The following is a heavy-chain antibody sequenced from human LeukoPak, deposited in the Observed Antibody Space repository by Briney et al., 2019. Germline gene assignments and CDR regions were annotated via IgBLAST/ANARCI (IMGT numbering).Heavy chain of an antibody. CDR2: IYSGGST. Sequence: PGGSLRLSCAASGFTVSSNNMSSVRQAPGRGVEWVSVIYSGGSTYYADPVKGRFTISRDNYKNTLYLQMNSLRGEDTAVYYCARDRAECSGGSCYSGGFDYWGQGTLVTVSS. J-gene: IGHJ4*02. CDR1: GFTVSSNN. V-gene: IGHV3-53*01. D-gene: IGHD2-15*01. CDR3: ARDRAECSGGSCYSGGFDY.